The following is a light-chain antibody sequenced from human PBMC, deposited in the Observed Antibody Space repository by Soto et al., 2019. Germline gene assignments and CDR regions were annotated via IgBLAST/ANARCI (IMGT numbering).Light chain of an antibody. Sequence: EIVMTQSPATLSVSPGGRATLSCRASQSVSLTLAWYQQKPGQAPRLLIYGSSTRATGVPARLSGSGSGTEFTLSISSLQSEDFADYYCLQYNKWPPYTFGQGTKLEIK. V-gene: IGKV3-15*01. CDR3: LQYNKWPPYT. CDR2: GSS. CDR1: QSVSLT. J-gene: IGKJ2*01.